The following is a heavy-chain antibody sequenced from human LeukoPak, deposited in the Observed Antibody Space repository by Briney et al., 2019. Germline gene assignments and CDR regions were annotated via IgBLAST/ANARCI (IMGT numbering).Heavy chain of an antibody. Sequence: PGRSLRLSCAASGFTFRSYGMHWVRQAPGKGLEWVAVISNDGSNKYYAESVKGRFTISRDNSKNTLYLQMNSLRGEDSAVYSCAKDYYDSSEYYYGMDVWGQGTTVTVSS. J-gene: IGHJ6*02. CDR3: AKDYYDSSEYYYGMDV. D-gene: IGHD3-22*01. CDR2: ISNDGSNK. V-gene: IGHV3-30*18. CDR1: GFTFRSYG.